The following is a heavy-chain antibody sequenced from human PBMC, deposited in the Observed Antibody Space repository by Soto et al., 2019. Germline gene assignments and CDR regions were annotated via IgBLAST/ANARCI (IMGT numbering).Heavy chain of an antibody. V-gene: IGHV1-3*05. CDR3: ARGGGWYVRFDP. Sequence: QVQLVQSGAEEKKPGASVKVSCKASGYTFTSYAMHWVRQAPGQRLEWMGWINAGYGNTKYSQKFQGRVTITRDTSATTAYMELSSLRSEDTAVYYCARGGGWYVRFDPWGQGTLVTVSS. J-gene: IGHJ5*02. CDR2: INAGYGNT. CDR1: GYTFTSYA. D-gene: IGHD6-19*01.